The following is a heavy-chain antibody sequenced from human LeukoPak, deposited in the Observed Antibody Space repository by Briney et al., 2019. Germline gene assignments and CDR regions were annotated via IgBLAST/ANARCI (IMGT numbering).Heavy chain of an antibody. CDR3: ARDNVIVAGNYYFDF. Sequence: SQTLSLTCAISGDSVSSDSAAWNWIRQSPSRGLEWLGRTYYRSKWYNDYAVSVKSRININPDASKNQFSLQLNSVTPEDTAVYYCARDNVIVAGNYYFDFWGQGTLVTVSS. CDR1: GDSVSSDSAA. CDR2: TYYRSKWYN. J-gene: IGHJ4*02. D-gene: IGHD6-19*01. V-gene: IGHV6-1*01.